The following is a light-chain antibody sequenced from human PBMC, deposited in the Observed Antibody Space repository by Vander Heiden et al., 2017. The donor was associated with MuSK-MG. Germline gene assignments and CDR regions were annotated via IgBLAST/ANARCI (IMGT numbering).Light chain of an antibody. CDR3: AAWDASLNGWV. CDR2: SDN. J-gene: IGLJ3*02. V-gene: IGLV1-44*01. Sequence: QSVLTQPPSATGSPGQRVTISCSGSSADIGSKAVNWYQQLPGKAPKLLIYSDNQRPSGIPDRFSGSKSGTSASLAISGLQSEDEADYYCAAWDASLNGWVCGGGTELTVL. CDR1: SADIGSKA.